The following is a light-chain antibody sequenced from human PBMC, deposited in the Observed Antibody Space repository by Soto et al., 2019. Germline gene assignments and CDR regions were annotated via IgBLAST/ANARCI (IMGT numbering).Light chain of an antibody. CDR2: YDD. J-gene: IGLJ2*01. Sequence: QSVLTQPPSVSEAPGQRVTISCSVSRSNIGDNAVNWYQQLPGKAPKLLIYYDDLLPSGVSDRFSGSKSGTSASLAISGLQSEDEADYYCAVWDDSLNGPVFGGGTKLTVL. CDR1: RSNIGDNA. V-gene: IGLV1-36*01. CDR3: AVWDDSLNGPV.